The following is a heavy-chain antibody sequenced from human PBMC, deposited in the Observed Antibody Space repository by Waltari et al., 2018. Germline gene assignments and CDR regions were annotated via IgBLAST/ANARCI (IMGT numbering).Heavy chain of an antibody. CDR1: GFTFSDFY. D-gene: IGHD6-19*01. Sequence: VQLLESGGGLVQPGGSLRLSCSASGFTFSDFYMSWIRQAPGKGLEWISYISSSGDTIYYADSVKGRFTVSRDNADNSLFLQMNSLRVNDTAVYYCARGSVADPWGQGTLVTVSS. CDR2: ISSSGDTI. J-gene: IGHJ5*02. V-gene: IGHV3-11*04. CDR3: ARGSVADP.